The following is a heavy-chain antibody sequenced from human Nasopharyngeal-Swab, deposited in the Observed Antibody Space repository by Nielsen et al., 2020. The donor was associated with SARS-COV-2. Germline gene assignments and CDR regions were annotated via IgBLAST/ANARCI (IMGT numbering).Heavy chain of an antibody. CDR3: TRGLVEQVYYYYYMDV. CDR1: GFTFSTYG. V-gene: IGHV3-30*02. D-gene: IGHD1-26*01. Sequence: GESLKISCAASGFTFSTYGMHWVRQAPGKGLEWVAFIWYDGSNKYYGDSVKGRFTISRDNSKNTLCLQMNSLRAEDTAVYYCTRGLVEQVYYYYYMDVWGKGTTVTVSS. J-gene: IGHJ6*03. CDR2: IWYDGSNK.